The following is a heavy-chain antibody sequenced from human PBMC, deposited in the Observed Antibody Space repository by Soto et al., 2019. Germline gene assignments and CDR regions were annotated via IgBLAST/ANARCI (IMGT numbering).Heavy chain of an antibody. CDR3: ARGYAVDSDGYYNDRFNH. CDR1: GFTFTSYA. D-gene: IGHD1-26*01. J-gene: IGHJ5*02. CDR2: INGGYGHT. Sequence: ASVKVSCKTSGFTFTSYALHCVRQAPGQRPEWMGWINGGYGHTKYSKHFQDRVTITRDTSASTAYLELSSLTPEDTAIYYCARGYAVDSDGYYNDRFNHWGQGTLVTVSS. V-gene: IGHV1-3*01.